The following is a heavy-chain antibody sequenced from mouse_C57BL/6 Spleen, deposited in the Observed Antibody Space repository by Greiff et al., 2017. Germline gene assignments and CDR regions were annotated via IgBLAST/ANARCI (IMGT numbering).Heavy chain of an antibody. D-gene: IGHD1-1*01. CDR2: IDPSDSET. V-gene: IGHV1-52*01. J-gene: IGHJ4*01. Sequence: QVQLKQPGAELVRPGSSVKLSCKASGYTFTSYWMHWVKQRPIQGLEWIGNIDPSDSETHYNQKFKDKATLTVDKSSSTAYMQLSSLTSEDSAVYYCAREGTTEDAMDYWGQGTSVTVSS. CDR3: AREGTTEDAMDY. CDR1: GYTFTSYW.